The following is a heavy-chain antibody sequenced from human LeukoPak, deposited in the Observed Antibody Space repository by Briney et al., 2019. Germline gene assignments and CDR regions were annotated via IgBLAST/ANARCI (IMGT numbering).Heavy chain of an antibody. J-gene: IGHJ6*02. CDR1: GFTFSSYG. V-gene: IGHV3-30*18. D-gene: IGHD3-3*01. CDR3: AKETVLRFLAYGKDV. Sequence: PGRSLRLSCAASGFTFSSYGMHWVRQAPGKGLEWVAVISYDGSNKYYADSVKGRFTISRDNSKNTLYLQMNSLRAEDTAVYYCAKETVLRFLAYGKDVWGQGTTVTVSS. CDR2: ISYDGSNK.